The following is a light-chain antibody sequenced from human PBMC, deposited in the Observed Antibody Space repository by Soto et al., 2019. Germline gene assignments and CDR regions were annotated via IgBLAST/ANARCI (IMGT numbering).Light chain of an antibody. CDR2: DAS. Sequence: DIQMTQSPSTLSGSVGDRVTITCRASQTISSWLAWYQQKPGKAPKLLIYDASKLQTGVPSRFSGSGSGTDFTLTISSLQPEDIATYYCQQYDQLPLTFGGGTKVEIK. V-gene: IGKV1-33*01. CDR3: QQYDQLPLT. CDR1: QTISSW. J-gene: IGKJ4*01.